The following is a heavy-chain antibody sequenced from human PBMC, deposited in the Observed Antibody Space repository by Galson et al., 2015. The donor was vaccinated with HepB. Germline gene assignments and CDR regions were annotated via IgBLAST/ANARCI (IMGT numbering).Heavy chain of an antibody. CDR1: GYTFTNYA. J-gene: IGHJ5*02. Sequence: SVKVSCKASGYTFTNYAMNWVRQAPGQGLEWMGWINTNTGNPTYAQGFTGRFVFSLDTSVSTAYLQISSLKAEDTAVYYCAREGILSSLVVAATWGQGTLVTVSS. CDR2: INTNTGNP. V-gene: IGHV7-4-1*02. D-gene: IGHD2-15*01. CDR3: AREGILSSLVVAAT.